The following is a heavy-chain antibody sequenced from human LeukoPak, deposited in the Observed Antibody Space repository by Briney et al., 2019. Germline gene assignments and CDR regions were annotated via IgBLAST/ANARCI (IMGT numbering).Heavy chain of an antibody. V-gene: IGHV3-23*01. J-gene: IGHJ4*02. CDR2: ISGSGGST. D-gene: IGHD3-10*01. CDR1: GFTFSSYA. CDR3: AKDTGLLWFGEFSYFDY. Sequence: GKSLRLSCAASGFTFSSYAMSWVRQAPGKGLEWVSAISGSGGSTYYADSVKGRFTISRDNSKNTLYLQMNSLRAEDTAVYYCAKDTGLLWFGEFSYFDYWGQGTLVTVSS.